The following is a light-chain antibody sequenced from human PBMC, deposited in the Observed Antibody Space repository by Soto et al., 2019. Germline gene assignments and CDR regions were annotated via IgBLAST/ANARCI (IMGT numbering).Light chain of an antibody. CDR3: CSYAGSTYV. CDR2: DVN. J-gene: IGLJ1*01. CDR1: SSDVGSYNY. V-gene: IGLV2-11*01. Sequence: QSVLTQPRSVSGSPGQSVTISCTGTSSDVGSYNYVSWYQQHPDKAPKTLIFDVNKRPLGVPDRFSGSKSGNTASLTIFGLQPEDEADYYCCSYAGSTYVFGIGTKVTVL.